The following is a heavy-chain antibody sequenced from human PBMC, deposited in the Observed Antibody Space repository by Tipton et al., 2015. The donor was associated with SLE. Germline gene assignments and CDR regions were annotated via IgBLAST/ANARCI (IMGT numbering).Heavy chain of an antibody. CDR1: GGSIPSDNYY. Sequence: TLSLTCTVSGGSIPSDNYYWSWIRQPAGTGLEWIGHIYTGGSTNCNPSLKSRVTISLDTSKNQFSLKLSSVTAADTAVYYCASEGAGGYNWFDPWGQGTLVTVSS. V-gene: IGHV4-61*09. D-gene: IGHD5-12*01. CDR3: ASEGAGGYNWFDP. CDR2: IYTGGST. J-gene: IGHJ5*01.